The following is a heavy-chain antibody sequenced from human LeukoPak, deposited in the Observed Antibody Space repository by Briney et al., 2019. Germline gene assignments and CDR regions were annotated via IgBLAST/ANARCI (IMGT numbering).Heavy chain of an antibody. CDR3: ARSEGSGSTVLHY. J-gene: IGHJ4*02. D-gene: IGHD3-10*01. CDR2: INHSGTT. V-gene: IGHV4-34*01. CDR1: GGSFSGYY. Sequence: SETLSLTCAVYGGSFSGYYWTLIRQPPGKGLEWIGEINHSGTTNYNPSLKSRVTISVDKSKNQFSLKFSSVTAADTAVYFCARSEGSGSTVLHYGGQGTLVTVSS.